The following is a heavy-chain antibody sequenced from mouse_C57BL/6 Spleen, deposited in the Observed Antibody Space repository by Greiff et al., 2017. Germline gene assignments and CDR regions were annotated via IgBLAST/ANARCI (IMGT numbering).Heavy chain of an antibody. Sequence: VQLQQSGPELVKPGASVKISCKASGYTFTDYYMNWVKQSPGKSLEWIGDINPNNGGTSYNQKFKGKATLTVDKSSSTAYMELRSLTSEDSAVYYCARYAVVATDAMDYWGQGTSVTVSS. V-gene: IGHV1-26*01. D-gene: IGHD1-1*01. J-gene: IGHJ4*01. CDR3: ARYAVVATDAMDY. CDR2: INPNNGGT. CDR1: GYTFTDYY.